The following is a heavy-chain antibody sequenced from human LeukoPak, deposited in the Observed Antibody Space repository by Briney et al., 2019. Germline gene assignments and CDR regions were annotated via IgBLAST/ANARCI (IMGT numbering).Heavy chain of an antibody. CDR1: GVSISSTNYF. D-gene: IGHD3-16*01. CDR2: LLYSGFT. Sequence: PSETLSLTCSVSGVSISSTNYFWGGIRQPPGKGLEWIGGLLYSGFTYYHPSLKSRVSISVDTSKNQFSLKLTSVTAADTAVYFCFADRGGDQGDSWGQGTLVTVSS. CDR3: FADRGGDQGDS. J-gene: IGHJ4*02. V-gene: IGHV4-39*07.